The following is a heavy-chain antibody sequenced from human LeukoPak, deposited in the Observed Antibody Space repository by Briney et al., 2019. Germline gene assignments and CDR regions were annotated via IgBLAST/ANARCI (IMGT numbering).Heavy chain of an antibody. CDR3: ARDACYGSGSYYDY. CDR2: IYYSGST. Sequence: SETLSLTCTVSGGSISSYYWSWIRQPPGKGLEWIGYIYYSGSTNYNPSLKSRVTISVDTSKNQFSLKLSSVTAADTAVYYCARDACYGSGSYYDYWGQGTLVTVSS. V-gene: IGHV4-59*01. D-gene: IGHD3-10*01. CDR1: GGSISSYY. J-gene: IGHJ4*02.